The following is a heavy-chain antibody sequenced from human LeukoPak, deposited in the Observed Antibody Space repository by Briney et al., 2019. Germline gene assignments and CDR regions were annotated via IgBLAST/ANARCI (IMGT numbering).Heavy chain of an antibody. V-gene: IGHV3-30*18. J-gene: IGHJ3*02. Sequence: PGRSLRLSCAASGFTFSSYGMHWVRQAPGKGLEWVAVISYDGSNKYYADSVKGRFTISRDNSKNTLYLQMNSLRAEDTAVYYCAKDYSSGYIVDAFDIRGQGTMVTVSS. CDR1: GFTFSSYG. CDR3: AKDYSSGYIVDAFDI. CDR2: ISYDGSNK. D-gene: IGHD3-22*01.